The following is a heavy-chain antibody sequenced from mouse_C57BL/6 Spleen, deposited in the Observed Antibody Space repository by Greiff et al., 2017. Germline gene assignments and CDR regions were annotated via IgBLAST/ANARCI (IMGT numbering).Heavy chain of an antibody. Sequence: EVQLAESGGGLVQPGESLKLSCESNEYEFPSHDMSWVRQTPEKRLELVAAINSYGGSTYYPHTMARRFIIPRDTTKKPLYLKMNSLRSEDTAVYYGARHWDSYPFAYWGQGTLVTVSA. CDR2: INSYGGST. J-gene: IGHJ3*01. CDR3: ARHWDSYPFAY. V-gene: IGHV5-2*01. CDR1: EYEFPSHD. D-gene: IGHD2-12*01.